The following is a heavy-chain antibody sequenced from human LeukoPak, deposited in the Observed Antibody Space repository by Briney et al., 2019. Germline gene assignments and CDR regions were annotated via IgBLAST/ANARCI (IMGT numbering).Heavy chain of an antibody. Sequence: SVKVSCKASGGTFSSYAISWVRQAPGQGLEWMGGIIPICGTTNYAQKFQDRVTITRDTSTSTAYMELSSLRSEDTALYYCARGAYSSGSYYFDHWGQGTLVTVSS. D-gene: IGHD6-19*01. CDR1: GGTFSSYA. CDR2: IIPICGTT. CDR3: ARGAYSSGSYYFDH. J-gene: IGHJ4*02. V-gene: IGHV1-69*05.